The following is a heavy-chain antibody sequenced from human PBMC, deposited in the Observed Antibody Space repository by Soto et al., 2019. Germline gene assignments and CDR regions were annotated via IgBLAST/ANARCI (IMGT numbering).Heavy chain of an antibody. CDR1: GYTFTRYG. Sequence: QVHLVQSGGEVKKPGASVRVSCKAYGYTFTRYGISWVRQAPGQGLEWMGWISPYNGNRKYEQSAQGRVTMTTDTSTSTAYRELRSPRADDTAGDYWVRDMLRREVLVTGNDTVDIWGQGTMVTVSS. D-gene: IGHD4-17*01. V-gene: IGHV1-18*04. J-gene: IGHJ3*02. CDR2: ISPYNGNR. CDR3: VRDMLRREVLVTGNDTVDI.